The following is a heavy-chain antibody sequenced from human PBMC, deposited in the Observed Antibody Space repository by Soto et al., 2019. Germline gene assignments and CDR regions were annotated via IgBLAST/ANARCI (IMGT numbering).Heavy chain of an antibody. CDR3: NRGIPATLSLLYFAT. CDR2: DYHRAST. D-gene: IGHD2-2*02. J-gene: IGHJ4*02. CDR1: GASMTTGGFS. Sequence: PSETLSLTCAVSGASMTTGGFSWTWVRQPPGGGLEWIGHDYHRASTQYNPSLKGRVSISVDTSRSLFSLRMTSLTAAATAVYFCNRGIPATLSLLYFATWGEGTPVTVSS. V-gene: IGHV4-30-2*01.